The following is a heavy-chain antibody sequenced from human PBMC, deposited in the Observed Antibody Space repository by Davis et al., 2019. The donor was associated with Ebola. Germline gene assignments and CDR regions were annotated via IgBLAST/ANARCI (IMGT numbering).Heavy chain of an antibody. D-gene: IGHD3-3*01. V-gene: IGHV3-7*01. CDR1: GYSISSGYY. Sequence: PSETLSLTCAVSGYSISSGYYWAWIRQSPGKGLEWVANIKHDGSEKYYVDSVRGRFTISRDNAKNSLYLQMTSLRAEDTAVYYCARFLWSGYYMFDYWGQGALVTVSS. CDR2: IKHDGSEK. CDR3: ARFLWSGYYMFDY. J-gene: IGHJ4*02.